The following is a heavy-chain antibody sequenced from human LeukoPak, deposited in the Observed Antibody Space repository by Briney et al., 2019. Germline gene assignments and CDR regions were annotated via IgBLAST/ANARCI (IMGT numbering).Heavy chain of an antibody. Sequence: GGSLRLSCAASGFTFSSYAMHWVRQAPGKGLEWVAVISYDGSNKYYADSVKGRFTISRDNSKNTLYLQMNSLRAEDTAVYYCARAPYYDILTGPDPWGQGTLVTVSS. CDR1: GFTFSSYA. J-gene: IGHJ5*02. CDR3: ARAPYYDILTGPDP. D-gene: IGHD3-9*01. V-gene: IGHV3-30-3*01. CDR2: ISYDGSNK.